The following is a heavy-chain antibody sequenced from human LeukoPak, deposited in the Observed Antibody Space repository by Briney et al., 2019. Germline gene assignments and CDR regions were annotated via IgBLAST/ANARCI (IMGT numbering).Heavy chain of an antibody. D-gene: IGHD3-10*01. Sequence: PSETLSLTCAVYGGSFSGYYWSWIRQPPGKGLEWIGEINQSGSTNYNPSLKSRVTISVDTSKNQFSLKLSSVTAADTAVYYCARKGYYPKYYFDYWGQGTLVTVSS. CDR2: INQSGST. V-gene: IGHV4-34*01. CDR3: ARKGYYPKYYFDY. CDR1: GGSFSGYY. J-gene: IGHJ4*02.